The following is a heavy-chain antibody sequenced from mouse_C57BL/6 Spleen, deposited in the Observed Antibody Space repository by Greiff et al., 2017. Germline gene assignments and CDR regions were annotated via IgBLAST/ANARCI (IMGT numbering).Heavy chain of an antibody. CDR1: GYTFTSYG. Sequence: VQLQQSGAELARPGASVKLSCKASGYTFTSYGISWVKQRTGQGLEWIGEIYPRSGNTYYNEKFKGEATLTADKSSSTAYMELRSLTSEDSAVYFCARSGVDYGSSYRDVDVWGTGTTVTVSS. CDR2: IYPRSGNT. V-gene: IGHV1-81*01. D-gene: IGHD1-1*01. J-gene: IGHJ1*03. CDR3: ARSGVDYGSSYRDVDV.